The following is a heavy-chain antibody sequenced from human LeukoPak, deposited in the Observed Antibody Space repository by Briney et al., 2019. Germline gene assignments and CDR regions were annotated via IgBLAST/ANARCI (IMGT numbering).Heavy chain of an antibody. D-gene: IGHD1-26*01. V-gene: IGHV4-39*07. Sequence: SETLSLTCTVSGDSISTSNPYWGWIRQPPGKGLEWIGSIYYSGNTYYNPSLKSRVTISVDTSKDQFSLKLSSVTAADTAVYYCARVLGGSPNWFDPWGQGTLVTVSS. CDR3: ARVLGGSPNWFDP. CDR2: IYYSGNT. J-gene: IGHJ5*02. CDR1: GDSISTSNPY.